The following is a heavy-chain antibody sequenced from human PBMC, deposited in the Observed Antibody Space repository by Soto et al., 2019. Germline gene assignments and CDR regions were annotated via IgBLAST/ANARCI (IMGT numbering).Heavy chain of an antibody. V-gene: IGHV1-69*06. D-gene: IGHD1-26*01. Sequence: AGKVCCNATGGTLNTYTINWKRQAPGRRLEWVGQIVPMYDSVKYAENFQGRVTITADKSTKTSYMELTSLRSEDTALYFFATWRHYIGIYCFDYRGQGTPV. CDR2: IVPMYDSV. CDR3: ATWRHYIGIYCFDY. CDR1: GGTLNTYT. J-gene: IGHJ4*03.